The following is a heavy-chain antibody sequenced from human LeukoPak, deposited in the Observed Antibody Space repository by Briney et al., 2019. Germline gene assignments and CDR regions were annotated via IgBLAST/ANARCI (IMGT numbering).Heavy chain of an antibody. V-gene: IGHV3-74*01. CDR1: GFTFSSYW. CDR3: ARGGYSYVYYYYYMDV. Sequence: GGSLRLSCAASGFTFSSYWMHWVRQAPGKGLVWVSRINTDGSSTSYADSVKGRFTISRDNAKNTLYLQMNSLRAEDTAVYYCARGGYSYVYYYYYMDVWGKGTTVTVSS. J-gene: IGHJ6*03. D-gene: IGHD5-18*01. CDR2: INTDGSST.